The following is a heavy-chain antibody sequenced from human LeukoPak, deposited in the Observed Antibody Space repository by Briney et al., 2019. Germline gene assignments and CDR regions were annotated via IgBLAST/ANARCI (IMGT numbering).Heavy chain of an antibody. CDR1: GYTFSSDY. Sequence: ASVKVSCKSSGYTFSSDYIHWVRQAPGQGLEWLGIINPSGSSTSYAQNFQGRVSMTRDTSTSTVYMELSSLRSQDTAVYYCGSGGYGYTGGWIDYWGQGALVTVSS. CDR3: GSGGYGYTGGWIDY. D-gene: IGHD6-19*01. CDR2: INPSGSST. J-gene: IGHJ4*02. V-gene: IGHV1-46*01.